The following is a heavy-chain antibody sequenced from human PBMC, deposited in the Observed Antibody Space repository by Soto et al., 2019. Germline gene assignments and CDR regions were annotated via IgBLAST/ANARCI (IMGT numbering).Heavy chain of an antibody. V-gene: IGHV6-1*01. D-gene: IGHD1-26*01. CDR2: TYYRSKWYN. J-gene: IGHJ5*01. CDR3: VRLIGNSWLDF. CDR1: WDSVSSNSAP. Sequence: SQTLSLSSAISWDSVSSNSAPWNWTRQSPSRGLEWLGRTYYRSKWYNDYAESVKSRITINPDTSKNQFSLHLNSVTPEDTAVYYCVRLIGNSWLDFWGQGTLVTVSS.